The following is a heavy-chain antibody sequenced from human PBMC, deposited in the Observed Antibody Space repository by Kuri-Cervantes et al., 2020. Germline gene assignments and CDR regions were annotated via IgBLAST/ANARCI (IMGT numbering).Heavy chain of an antibody. D-gene: IGHD6-19*01. CDR3: ARWGYSSGWRHFDY. Sequence: ASVKVSCKASGYTFTTYAMHWVRQAPGQRLEWMGWINAGNGNTEYSQKFQGRVTITRDTSASTAYMELSSLRSEDTAVYYCARWGYSSGWRHFDYWGQGTLVTVSS. J-gene: IGHJ4*02. CDR1: GYTFTTYA. V-gene: IGHV1-3*01. CDR2: INAGNGNT.